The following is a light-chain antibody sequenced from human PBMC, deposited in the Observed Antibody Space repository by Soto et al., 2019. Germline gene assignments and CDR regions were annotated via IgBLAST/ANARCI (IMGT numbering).Light chain of an antibody. CDR3: SSYAGSNNFV. Sequence: QSVLTQPPSVSAAPGQKVTISCSGSSSDVGYYDYVSWYQQHPGKAPKLVIYEVTKRPSGVPDRVSASKSGNTASLTVSGLRAEDEADYYCSSYAGSNNFVFGSGTKVTVL. CDR2: EVT. J-gene: IGLJ1*01. CDR1: SSDVGYYDY. V-gene: IGLV2-8*01.